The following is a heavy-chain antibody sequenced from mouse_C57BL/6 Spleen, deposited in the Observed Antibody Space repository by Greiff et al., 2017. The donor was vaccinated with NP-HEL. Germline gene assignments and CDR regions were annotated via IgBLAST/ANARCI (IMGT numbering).Heavy chain of an antibody. CDR3: ARGGYDYDGTWFAY. CDR1: GFTFSDYY. Sequence: EVQVVESEGGLVQPGSSMKLSCTASGFTFSDYYMAWVRQVPEKGLEWVANINYDGSSTYYLDSLKSRFIISRDNAKNILYLQMSSLKSEDTATYYCARGGYDYDGTWFAYWGQGTLVTVSA. J-gene: IGHJ3*01. D-gene: IGHD2-4*01. V-gene: IGHV5-16*01. CDR2: INYDGSST.